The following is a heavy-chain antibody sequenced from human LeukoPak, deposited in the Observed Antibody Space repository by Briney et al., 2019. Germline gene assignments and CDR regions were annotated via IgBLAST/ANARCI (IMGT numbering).Heavy chain of an antibody. CDR2: IYYSGST. V-gene: IGHV4-39*07. Sequence: PSETLSLTCTVSGGSISSSSYYWGWIRQPPGKGLEWIGSIYYSGSTYYNPSLKSRVTISVDTSKNQLSLKLSSVTAADTAVYYCASFSSGWLDAFDIWGQGTMVTVSS. J-gene: IGHJ3*02. CDR3: ASFSSGWLDAFDI. CDR1: GGSISSSSYY. D-gene: IGHD6-19*01.